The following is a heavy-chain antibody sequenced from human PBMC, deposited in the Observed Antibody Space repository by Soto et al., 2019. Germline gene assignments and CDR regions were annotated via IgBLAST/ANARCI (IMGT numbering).Heavy chain of an antibody. CDR2: IIPIFGTA. D-gene: IGHD3-10*01. CDR3: ASYYGSGSYYKIGYYYYGMDV. J-gene: IGHJ6*02. CDR1: GGTFISYS. Sequence: SVNGSCKASGGTFISYSISWVRQAPGQGLEWMGGIIPIFGTANYAQKFQGRVTITADESTSTAYMELSSLRSEDTAVYYCASYYGSGSYYKIGYYYYGMDVWGQGTTVTVSS. V-gene: IGHV1-69*13.